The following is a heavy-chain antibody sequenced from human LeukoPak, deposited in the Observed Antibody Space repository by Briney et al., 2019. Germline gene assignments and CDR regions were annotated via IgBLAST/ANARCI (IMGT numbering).Heavy chain of an antibody. CDR3: TTDRWQQLDKYYYYGMDV. CDR1: GFTFSNAW. CDR2: IKSKTDGGTT. D-gene: IGHD6-13*01. Sequence: GGSLRLSCAASGFTFSNAWMSWVHQAPGKGLEWVGRIKSKTDGGTTDYAAPVKGRFTISRDDSKNTLYLQMNSLKTEDTAVYYCTTDRWQQLDKYYYYGMDVWGQGTTVTVSS. J-gene: IGHJ6*02. V-gene: IGHV3-15*01.